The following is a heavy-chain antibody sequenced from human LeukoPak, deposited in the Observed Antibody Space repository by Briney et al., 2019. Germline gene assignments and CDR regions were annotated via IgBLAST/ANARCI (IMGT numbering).Heavy chain of an antibody. CDR2: IKADGSVK. D-gene: IGHD2-21*01. CDR3: VRDSDYQRNSGGLYAHYDALDI. CDR1: EFTISTFW. Sequence: GGSLRLSCAASEFTISTFWMSWVRQAPGKGLEWVANIKADGSVKHYVDSVEGRFSISRDNARSSLYLQMNSLRAEDTAVYYCVRDSDYQRNSGGLYAHYDALDIWGHGTMVTVSS. J-gene: IGHJ3*02. V-gene: IGHV3-7*01.